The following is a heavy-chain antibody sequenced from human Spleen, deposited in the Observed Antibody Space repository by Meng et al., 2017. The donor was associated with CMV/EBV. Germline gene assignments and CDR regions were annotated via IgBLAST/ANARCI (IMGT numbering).Heavy chain of an antibody. CDR2: IIVHDDTP. D-gene: IGHD1-26*01. J-gene: IGHJ5*01. Sequence: GESLKISCAASGFTFSSYATTWVRQAPGKGLEWVSLIIVHDDTPYYADSVKGRFTISRDNSKNTLYLQMNSLRVEDTAIYYCAKVSGVGAYRPFDFWGQGTLVTVSS. V-gene: IGHV3-23*01. CDR1: GFTFSSYA. CDR3: AKVSGVGAYRPFDF.